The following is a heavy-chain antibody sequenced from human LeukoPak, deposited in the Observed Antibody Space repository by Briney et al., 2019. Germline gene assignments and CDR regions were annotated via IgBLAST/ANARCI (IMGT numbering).Heavy chain of an antibody. J-gene: IGHJ4*02. V-gene: IGHV3-21*01. Sequence: PGGSLRLSCAASGFTFSSYSMNWVRLAPGKGLEWVSSISSSSSYIYYADSVKGRFTISRDNAKNSLYLQMNSLRAEDTAVYYCARVIWAAAGIDYWGQGTLVTVSS. CDR2: ISSSSSYI. D-gene: IGHD6-13*01. CDR3: ARVIWAAAGIDY. CDR1: GFTFSSYS.